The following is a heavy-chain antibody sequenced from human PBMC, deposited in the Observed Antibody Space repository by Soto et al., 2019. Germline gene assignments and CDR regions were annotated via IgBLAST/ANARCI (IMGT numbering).Heavy chain of an antibody. V-gene: IGHV3-7*01. J-gene: IGHJ6*03. CDR2: MRQDGGEF. D-gene: IGHD5-18*01. CDR3: ATYSGYTLPMDV. Sequence: GGSLRLSCVASGFALSGYWMVWVRQAPGKGLEWVASMRQDGGEFHYVDSVRGRFTISRDNAKDSVYLEMNSLRVEDTAMYYCATYSGYTLPMDVWGKGTTVTVSS. CDR1: GFALSGYW.